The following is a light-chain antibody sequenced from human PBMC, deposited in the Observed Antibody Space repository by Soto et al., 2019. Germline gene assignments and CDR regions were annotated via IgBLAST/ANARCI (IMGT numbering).Light chain of an antibody. V-gene: IGKV3-15*01. CDR1: QSVGSN. J-gene: IGKJ1*01. CDR2: GAS. CDR3: QQYDNWPPWT. Sequence: EIVMTQSPGTLSVSPGEGATLSCRASQSVGSNLAWYQQKPGQAPRLLIYGASTRATAIPARFSGSGSGTEFTLTISSLQSEDFAVYYCQQYDNWPPWTCGQGTKVEIK.